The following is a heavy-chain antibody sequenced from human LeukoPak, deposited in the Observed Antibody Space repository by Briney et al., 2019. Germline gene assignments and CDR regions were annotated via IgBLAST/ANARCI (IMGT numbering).Heavy chain of an antibody. Sequence: PSQTLSLTCTVSGGSISSGGYYWSWIRQHPGKGLEWIGYIYYSGSTYYNPSLKSRVTISVDTSNNQFSLKLSSVTAADTAVYYCARASKSLYYHDSSGYLGYFQHWGQGTLVTVSS. D-gene: IGHD3-22*01. CDR3: ARASKSLYYHDSSGYLGYFQH. V-gene: IGHV4-31*03. J-gene: IGHJ1*01. CDR1: GGSISSGGYY. CDR2: IYYSGST.